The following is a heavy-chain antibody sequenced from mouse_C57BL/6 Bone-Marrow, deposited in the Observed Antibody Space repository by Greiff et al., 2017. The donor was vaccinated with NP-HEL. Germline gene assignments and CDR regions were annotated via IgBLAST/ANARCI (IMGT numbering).Heavy chain of an antibody. CDR1: GYTFTSYW. V-gene: IGHV1-59*01. Sequence: QVQLQQPGAELVRPGTSVKLSCKASGYTFTSYWMHWVKQRPGQGLEWIGVIDPSDSYTNYNQKFKGKATLTVDTSSSTAYRQLSSLTSEDSAVYYCASPRVYYYGSSYCYWGQGTTLTVSS. J-gene: IGHJ2*01. CDR2: IDPSDSYT. CDR3: ASPRVYYYGSSYCY. D-gene: IGHD1-1*01.